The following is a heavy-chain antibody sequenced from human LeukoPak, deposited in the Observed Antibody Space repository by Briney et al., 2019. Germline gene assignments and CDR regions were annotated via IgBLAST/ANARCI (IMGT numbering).Heavy chain of an antibody. CDR3: ARGFIPYYYYHMDV. V-gene: IGHV4-4*02. Sequence: PSETLSLTCAVSGGSISSSHWWSWVRQPPGKGLEWIGEIYHSGSTNYKPSIKSRVTISVDKSKNQFSLKLNSVTAADTAVYYCARGFIPYYYYHMDVWGKGTTVTVSS. CDR1: GGSISSSHW. CDR2: IYHSGST. D-gene: IGHD3-16*02. J-gene: IGHJ6*04.